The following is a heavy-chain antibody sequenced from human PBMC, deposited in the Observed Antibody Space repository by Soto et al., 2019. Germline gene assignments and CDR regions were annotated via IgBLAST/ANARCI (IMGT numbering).Heavy chain of an antibody. V-gene: IGHV3-33*01. CDR2: IWYDGSNK. CDR3: ARTYYYHNGYYFDY. D-gene: IGHD3-22*01. J-gene: IGHJ4*02. Sequence: QVQLVESGGGVVQPGRSLRLSCAASGFTFSSYGMHWVRQAPGKGLEWVAVIWYDGSNKYYADSVKGRFTISRDNSKNTLYLQMNSLRAEDTAVYYCARTYYYHNGYYFDYWCQGTLVTVSS. CDR1: GFTFSSYG.